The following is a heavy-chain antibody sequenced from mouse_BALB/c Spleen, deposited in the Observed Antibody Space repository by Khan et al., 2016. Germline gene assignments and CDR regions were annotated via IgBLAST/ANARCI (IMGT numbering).Heavy chain of an antibody. D-gene: IGHD1-2*01. CDR1: GYTFTNYG. CDR3: ARRHYSFYFDY. Sequence: QIQLVQSGPELKKPGETVKISCKASGYTFTNYGMNRVKQAPGKGLKWMGWINTNTGETTYAEEFKGRFAFSLETSASTAYLQINNLKNEDTATYFWARRHYSFYFDYWGQRTTLTVSS. CDR2: INTNTGET. V-gene: IGHV9-3*02. J-gene: IGHJ2*01.